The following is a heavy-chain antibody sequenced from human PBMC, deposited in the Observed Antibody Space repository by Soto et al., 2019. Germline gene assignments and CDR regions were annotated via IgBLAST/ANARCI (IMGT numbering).Heavy chain of an antibody. J-gene: IGHJ6*02. D-gene: IGHD3-16*01. CDR1: GGSFSGYY. CDR2: INHSGST. CDR3: ARGQVGSYVYYYYYGMDV. V-gene: IGHV4-34*01. Sequence: QVRLQQWGAGLLKPSETLSLTCAVFGGSFSGYYWSWIRQPPGKGLEWIGEINHSGSTNYNPSLKSRVTISVDTSKNQFSRKLSSATAADTAVYYCARGQVGSYVYYYYYGMDVWGRGTTVTVSS.